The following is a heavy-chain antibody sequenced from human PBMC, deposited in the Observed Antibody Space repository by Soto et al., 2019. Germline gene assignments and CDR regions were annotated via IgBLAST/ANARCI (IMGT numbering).Heavy chain of an antibody. CDR1: GGTFSGYA. CDR2: IIHLLGRT. J-gene: IGHJ1*01. V-gene: IGHV1-69*01. CDR3: ARDPRSITGTTSSEDFQH. Sequence: QAQLMQSGAEVKKPGSSVKVSCKASGGTFSGYAINWVRQAPGQGLEWMGGIIHLLGRTDYGEKFQGRITIAADESTGTAYMDLRGLRSEDTAVYYCARDPRSITGTTSSEDFQHWGQGTLVSVSS. D-gene: IGHD1-20*01.